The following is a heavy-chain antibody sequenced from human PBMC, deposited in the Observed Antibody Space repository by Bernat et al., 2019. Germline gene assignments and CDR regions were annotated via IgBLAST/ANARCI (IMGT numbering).Heavy chain of an antibody. CDR3: ARAMIFGVVIIFDY. CDR2: INHSGST. J-gene: IGHJ4*02. Sequence: QVQLQQWGAGLLKPSETLSLTCAVYGGSFSGYYWSWIRQPPGKGLEWIGEINHSGSTNYNPSLKSRVTISVDKSKNQFSLKLSSVTAADTAVYYCARAMIFGVVIIFDYWGQGTLVTVSS. CDR1: GGSFSGYY. V-gene: IGHV4-34*01. D-gene: IGHD3/OR15-3a*01.